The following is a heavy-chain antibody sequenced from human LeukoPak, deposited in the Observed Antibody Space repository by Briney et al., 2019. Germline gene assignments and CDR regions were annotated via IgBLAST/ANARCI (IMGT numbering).Heavy chain of an antibody. CDR1: GFTFSSYS. CDR2: ISSSSSYI. D-gene: IGHD2-21*02. V-gene: IGHV3-21*01. Sequence: PGGSLRLSCAASGFTFSSYSMNWVRQAPGKGLEWVSSISSSSSYIYYADSVKGRFTISRDNTKNTLYLQMNSLRDEDTAVYYCTRGAARCGGDCSMDWGQGTLVTVSS. CDR3: TRGAARCGGDCSMD. J-gene: IGHJ4*02.